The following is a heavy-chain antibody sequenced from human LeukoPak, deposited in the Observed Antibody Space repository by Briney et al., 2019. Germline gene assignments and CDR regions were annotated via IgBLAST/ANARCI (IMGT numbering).Heavy chain of an antibody. CDR2: INEDGSEK. V-gene: IGHV3-7*01. D-gene: IGHD2-21*01. CDR3: ARGPSYCGGDCYYYFDY. Sequence: GGSLRLSCAASGFTFGRYWMSWVRQAPGKGLEWVANINEDGSEKDYVDSVKGRFTISRDNAKNSLYLQINSLRVEGTAVYYCARGPSYCGGDCYYYFDYWGQGALVTVSS. CDR1: GFTFGRYW. J-gene: IGHJ4*02.